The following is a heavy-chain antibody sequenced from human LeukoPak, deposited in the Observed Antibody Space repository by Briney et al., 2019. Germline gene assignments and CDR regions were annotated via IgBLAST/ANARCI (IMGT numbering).Heavy chain of an antibody. V-gene: IGHV3-23*01. D-gene: IGHD4-17*01. CDR1: GFTFSSYA. Sequence: GGSLRLFCAASGFTFSSYAMSWVRQAPGKGLELLSAISGSGGGTYYADSVKGRFTISRDNSKNTLYLQMNSLRAEDTAVYYCAKATSRMTTVTSPLGYWGQGTLVTVSS. CDR2: ISGSGGGT. J-gene: IGHJ4*02. CDR3: AKATSRMTTVTSPLGY.